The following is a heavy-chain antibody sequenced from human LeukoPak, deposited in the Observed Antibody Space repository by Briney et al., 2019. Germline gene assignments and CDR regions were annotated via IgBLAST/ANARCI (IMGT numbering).Heavy chain of an antibody. D-gene: IGHD3-10*01. CDR1: GFTFSSYS. V-gene: IGHV3-21*01. Sequence: DPGGSLRLSCAASGFTFSSYSMNWVRQAPGKGLEWVSSISSSSSYIYYADSVKGRFTISRDNAKNSLYLQMNSLRAEDTAVYYCARDLAIIMNYYGSGSYYNVHDAFDIWGQGTMVTVSS. J-gene: IGHJ3*02. CDR2: ISSSSSYI. CDR3: ARDLAIIMNYYGSGSYYNVHDAFDI.